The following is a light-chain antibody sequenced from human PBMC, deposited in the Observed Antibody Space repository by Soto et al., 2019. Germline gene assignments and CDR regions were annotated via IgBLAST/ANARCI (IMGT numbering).Light chain of an antibody. Sequence: EIVLTQSPGTLSLSPGERATLSCRASQSVSSSYLAWYQQKPGQAPRLLIYGASSRATGIPDRFSGSGSGTDVTLTISRREPEDLAVYYWQQYGSSPYTFGQGTKLEIK. J-gene: IGKJ2*01. CDR2: GAS. CDR3: QQYGSSPYT. CDR1: QSVSSSY. V-gene: IGKV3-20*01.